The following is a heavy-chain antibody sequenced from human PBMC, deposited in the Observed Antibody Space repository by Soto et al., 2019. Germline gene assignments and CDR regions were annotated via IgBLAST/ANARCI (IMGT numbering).Heavy chain of an antibody. J-gene: IGHJ6*02. CDR2: IYYSGST. V-gene: IGHV4-31*03. CDR3: ARGNWNHYYYYGMDV. Sequence: QVPLQESGPGLVKPSQTLSLTCTVSGGSISSGGYYWSWIRQHPGKGLEWIGYIYYSGSTYYNPSLKSRVTISVDTSKNQFSLKLSSVTAADTAVYYCARGNWNHYYYYGMDVWGQGTTVTVSS. D-gene: IGHD1-1*01. CDR1: GGSISSGGYY.